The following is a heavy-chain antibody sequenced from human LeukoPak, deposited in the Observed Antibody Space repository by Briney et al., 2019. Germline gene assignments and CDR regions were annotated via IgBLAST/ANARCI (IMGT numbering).Heavy chain of an antibody. CDR2: INPNSGGT. D-gene: IGHD2-2*01. V-gene: IGHV1-2*02. CDR3: ARDQKYQLLSRVRDPDLDFDY. J-gene: IGHJ4*02. Sequence: ASVKVSCKASGYTFTGYYMHWVRQAPGQGLEWMGWINPNSGGTNYAQKFQGRVTMTRDTSISTAYMELSRLRSDDTAVYYCARDQKYQLLSRVRDPDLDFDYWGQGTLVTVSS. CDR1: GYTFTGYY.